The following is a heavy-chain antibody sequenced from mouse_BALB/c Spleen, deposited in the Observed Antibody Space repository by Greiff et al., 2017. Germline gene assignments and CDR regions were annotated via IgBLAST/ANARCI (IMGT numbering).Heavy chain of an antibody. D-gene: IGHD2-14*01. CDR1: GFTFSSYA. Sequence: EVKLMESGGGLVKPGGSLKLSCAASGFTFSSYAMSWVRQTPEKRLEWVASISSGGSTYYPDSVKGRFTISRDNARNILYLQMSSLRSEDTAMYYCARGYYRYAMDYWGQGTSVTVSS. V-gene: IGHV5-6-5*01. CDR2: ISSGGST. J-gene: IGHJ4*01. CDR3: ARGYYRYAMDY.